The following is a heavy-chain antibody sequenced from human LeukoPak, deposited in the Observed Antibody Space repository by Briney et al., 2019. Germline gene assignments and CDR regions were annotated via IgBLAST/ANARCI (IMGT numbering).Heavy chain of an antibody. CDR1: GFTFSSYG. Sequence: GRSLRLSCAASGFTFSSYGMHWVRQAPGKGLEWVAVIWYDGSNKYYADSVKGRFTISRDNSKNTLYLQMNSLRAEDTAVYYCARDLQLRFEPYYYYYGMDVWGKGTTVTVSS. J-gene: IGHJ6*04. CDR2: IWYDGSNK. CDR3: ARDLQLRFEPYYYYYGMDV. V-gene: IGHV3-33*01. D-gene: IGHD5-18*01.